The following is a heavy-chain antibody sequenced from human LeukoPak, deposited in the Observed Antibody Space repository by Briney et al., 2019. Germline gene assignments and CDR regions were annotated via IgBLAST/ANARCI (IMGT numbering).Heavy chain of an antibody. CDR3: ARDVPIVVVPAAIFFVDKIYYYMDV. CDR1: GGSFSGYY. D-gene: IGHD2-2*01. Sequence: SETLSLTCAVYGGSFSGYYWSWIRQPPGKGLEWIGEINHSGSTNYNPSLKRRVTISVDTSKNQFSLKLSSVTAADTAVYYCARDVPIVVVPAAIFFVDKIYYYMDVWGKGTTVTVSS. J-gene: IGHJ6*03. V-gene: IGHV4-34*01. CDR2: INHSGST.